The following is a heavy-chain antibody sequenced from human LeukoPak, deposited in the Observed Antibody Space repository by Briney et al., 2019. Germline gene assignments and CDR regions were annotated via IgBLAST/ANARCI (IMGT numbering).Heavy chain of an antibody. J-gene: IGHJ4*02. CDR3: ARDCQYCSNTNCRCC. Sequence: GGSLRLSCVGSGFTISNYWMHWVRQAPGTGLVWVSRIHPDGSITTYADSVKGRFTISRDNAKNTPYLQMNSLRAEDTAVYYCARDCQYCSNTNCRCCWGQGTLVTVSS. V-gene: IGHV3-74*03. CDR1: GFTISNYW. D-gene: IGHD2-2*01. CDR2: IHPDGSIT.